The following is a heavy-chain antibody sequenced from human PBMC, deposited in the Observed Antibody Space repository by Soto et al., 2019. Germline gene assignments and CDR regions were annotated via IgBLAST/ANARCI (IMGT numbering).Heavy chain of an antibody. Sequence: ASVKVSCKASGYTFTGYYLHWVRQAPGRGLEWMGWINPNSGGTNYAQKFQGRVTMTRDTSISTAYMELSRLRSDDTAVYYCARDRGHYYDSSGYWNWFDPWGQGTLVTVSS. V-gene: IGHV1-2*02. D-gene: IGHD3-22*01. CDR2: INPNSGGT. CDR3: ARDRGHYYDSSGYWNWFDP. J-gene: IGHJ5*02. CDR1: GYTFTGYY.